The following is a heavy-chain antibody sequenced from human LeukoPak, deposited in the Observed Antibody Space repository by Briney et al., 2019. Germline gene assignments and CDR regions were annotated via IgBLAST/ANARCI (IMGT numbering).Heavy chain of an antibody. J-gene: IGHJ4*02. CDR3: ARLSYYDILTGYYNGGRIDY. Sequence: SETLSLTCTVSGGSISSGSYYWSWIRQPAGKGLEWIGRIYTSGSTNYNPSLKSRVTISVDTSKNQFSLKLSSVTAADTAVYYCARLSYYDILTGYYNGGRIDYWGQGTLVTVSS. D-gene: IGHD3-9*01. CDR2: IYTSGST. V-gene: IGHV4-61*02. CDR1: GGSISSGSYY.